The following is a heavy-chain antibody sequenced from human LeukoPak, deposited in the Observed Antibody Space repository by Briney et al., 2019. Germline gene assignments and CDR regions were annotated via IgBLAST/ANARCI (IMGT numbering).Heavy chain of an antibody. CDR3: TTVHDFWSGYYKDY. V-gene: IGHV3-15*01. Sequence: PGGSLRLSCAASGFTFSNAWMSWVRQAPGKGLEWVGRIKSKTDGGTTDYAAPVKGRFTISRADSKNTLYLQMNSLKTEDTAVYYCTTVHDFWSGYYKDYWGQGTLVTVSS. J-gene: IGHJ4*02. CDR1: GFTFSNAW. CDR2: IKSKTDGGTT. D-gene: IGHD3-3*01.